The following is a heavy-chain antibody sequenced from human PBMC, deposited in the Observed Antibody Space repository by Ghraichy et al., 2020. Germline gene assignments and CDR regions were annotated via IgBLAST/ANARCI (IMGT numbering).Heavy chain of an antibody. CDR2: VSYDGSNK. Sequence: GGSLRLSCAASGFTLSSYAMHWVRQAPGKGLEWVAVVSYDGSNKSYADSVKGRFTISRDNSKNTLYLQMNSLRPEDTAVYYCTRGDWPGSSWRPYGYWGQGTLVTVSS. D-gene: IGHD6-13*01. CDR3: TRGDWPGSSWRPYGY. J-gene: IGHJ4*02. V-gene: IGHV3-30*04. CDR1: GFTLSSYA.